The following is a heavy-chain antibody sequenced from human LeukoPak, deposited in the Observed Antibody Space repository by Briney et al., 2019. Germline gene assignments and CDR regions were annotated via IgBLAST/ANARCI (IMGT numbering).Heavy chain of an antibody. V-gene: IGHV4-39*07. Sequence: SQTLSLTCTVSGGSISSGSYYWSCIRQPPGKGLEWIGSIYHSGSTDTSYNPSLKSRVTILVDMSKNQFSLKLTSVTAADTAVYYCARSWWEPLYYFDYWGQGTLVTVSS. J-gene: IGHJ4*02. D-gene: IGHD1-26*01. CDR1: GGSISSGSYY. CDR3: ARSWWEPLYYFDY. CDR2: IYHSGSTDT.